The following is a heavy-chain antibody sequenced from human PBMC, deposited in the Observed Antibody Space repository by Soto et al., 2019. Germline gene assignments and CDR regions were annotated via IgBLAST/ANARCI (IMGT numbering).Heavy chain of an antibody. Sequence: GESLKISCQGSGYSFTTYWIVWVRQMPGKGLECMGVIYPDDSDTIYSPSFQGQVTISADKSISTAYLQWSSLKASDTAMYYCARGGADYYYDGTPVDYWGQGTLGHRLL. CDR3: ARGGADYYYDGTPVDY. J-gene: IGHJ4*02. CDR1: GYSFTTYW. D-gene: IGHD3-22*01. CDR2: IYPDDSDT. V-gene: IGHV5-51*01.